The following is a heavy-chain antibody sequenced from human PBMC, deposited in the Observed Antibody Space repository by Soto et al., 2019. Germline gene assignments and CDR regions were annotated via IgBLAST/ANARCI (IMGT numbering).Heavy chain of an antibody. V-gene: IGHV4-59*02. CDR2: LHYIGST. CDR1: VRSVSGHS. Sequence: ESLSLNCTVSVRSVSGHSWNWIREPPQKVLEWIGNLHYIGSTNYNPSIRSRITISVDTSKNQFSLKVDSLTAADTAVYYCARGIDFYDSSGFPPYLDHWGQGTLVTVSS. D-gene: IGHD3-22*01. CDR3: ARGIDFYDSSGFPPYLDH. J-gene: IGHJ4*02.